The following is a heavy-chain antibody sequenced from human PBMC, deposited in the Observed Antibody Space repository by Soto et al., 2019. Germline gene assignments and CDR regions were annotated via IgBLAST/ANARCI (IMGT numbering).Heavy chain of an antibody. J-gene: IGHJ4*02. V-gene: IGHV3-7*01. CDR3: ARDTGYGDYSAY. Sequence: PGGSLRLSCAGSGFTFSSYWMSWVRQAPGKGLEWVANIKQDGSEKYYVDSVKGRFTISRDNAKNSLYLQMNSLRAEDSAVYYCARDTGYGDYSAYWGRGTLVTVSS. CDR2: IKQDGSEK. D-gene: IGHD4-17*01. CDR1: GFTFSSYW.